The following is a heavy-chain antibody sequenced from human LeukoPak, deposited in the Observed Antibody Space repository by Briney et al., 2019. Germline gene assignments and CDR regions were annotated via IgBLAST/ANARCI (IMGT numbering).Heavy chain of an antibody. D-gene: IGHD5-18*01. J-gene: IGHJ4*02. Sequence: ASVKVSCKASGYTFTSYDINWVRQATGQGLEWMGWMNPNSGNTGYAQKFQGRVTMTRNTSISTAYMELSSLRSEDTAVYYCATAKLWFGYYFDYWGQGTLVTVSS. CDR3: ATAKLWFGYYFDY. CDR1: GYTFTSYD. CDR2: MNPNSGNT. V-gene: IGHV1-8*01.